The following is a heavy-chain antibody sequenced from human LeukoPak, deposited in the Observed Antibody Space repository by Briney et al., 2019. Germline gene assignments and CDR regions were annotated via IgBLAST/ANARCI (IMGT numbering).Heavy chain of an antibody. D-gene: IGHD3-22*01. CDR1: GFTFSSYG. CDR2: ISYDGSNK. CDR3: VVSFSGYYYFDY. V-gene: IGHV3-30*03. Sequence: GGSLRLSCAASGFTFSSYGMHWVRQAPGKGLEWVAVISYDGSNKYYADSVKGRFTISRDNSKNTLYLQMNSLRAEDTAVYYCVVSFSGYYYFDYWGQGTLVTVSS. J-gene: IGHJ4*02.